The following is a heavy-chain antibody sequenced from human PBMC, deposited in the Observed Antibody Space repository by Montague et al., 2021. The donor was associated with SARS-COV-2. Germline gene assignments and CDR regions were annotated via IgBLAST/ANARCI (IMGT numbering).Heavy chain of an antibody. CDR1: GFTFSSYA. V-gene: IGHV3-30*04. J-gene: IGHJ4*02. CDR2: ISYDGSNK. Sequence: SLRLSCAASGFTFSSYAMHWVRQAPGKGLEWVAVISYDGSNKYYADSAKGRFTISRDNSKNTLYLQMNSLRAEDTAVYYCARDLAVVAATPFDYWGQGTLVTVSS. CDR3: ARDLAVVAATPFDY. D-gene: IGHD2-15*01.